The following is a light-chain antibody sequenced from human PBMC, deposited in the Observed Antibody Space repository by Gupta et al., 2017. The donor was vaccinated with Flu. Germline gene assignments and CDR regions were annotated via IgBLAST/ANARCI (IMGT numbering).Light chain of an antibody. J-gene: IGKJ1*01. CDR2: WAS. Sequence: INCKSSQSVLYSSNNKNYLAWYQQKPGQPPKLLIYWASTRESGVPDRFSGSGSGTDFTLTISSLQAEDVAVYYCQQYDSTPTFGQGTKVEIK. V-gene: IGKV4-1*01. CDR1: QSVLYSSNNKNY. CDR3: QQYDSTPT.